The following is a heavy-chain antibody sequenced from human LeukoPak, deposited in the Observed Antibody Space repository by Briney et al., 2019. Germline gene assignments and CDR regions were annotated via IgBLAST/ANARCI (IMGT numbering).Heavy chain of an antibody. V-gene: IGHV3-74*01. D-gene: IGHD6-19*01. J-gene: IGHJ4*02. CDR3: AKVGDIAVLFDY. CDR1: GFTFSSYW. Sequence: GGSLRLSCAASGFTFSSYWMSWVRQAPGKGLVWVSRIASDGSSTTYADSVKGRFTISRDNSKNTLYLQMNSLRAEDTAVYYCAKVGDIAVLFDYWGQGTLVTVSS. CDR2: IASDGSST.